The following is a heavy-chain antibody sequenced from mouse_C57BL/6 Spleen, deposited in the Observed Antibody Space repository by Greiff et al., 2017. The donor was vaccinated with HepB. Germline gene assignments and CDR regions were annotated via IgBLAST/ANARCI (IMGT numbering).Heavy chain of an antibody. J-gene: IGHJ2*01. CDR2: IDPSYSET. CDR1: GYTFTSYW. CDR3: ARGRAVGGYFDY. D-gene: IGHD1-1*01. Sequence: VQLQHPGAELVRPGSSVKLSCKASGYTFTSYWMHWVKQRPIQGLEWIGNIDPSYSETHYNQKFKDKATLTVDKSSSTAYMQLSSLTSEDSAVYYCARGRAVGGYFDYWGQGTTLTVSS. V-gene: IGHV1-52*01.